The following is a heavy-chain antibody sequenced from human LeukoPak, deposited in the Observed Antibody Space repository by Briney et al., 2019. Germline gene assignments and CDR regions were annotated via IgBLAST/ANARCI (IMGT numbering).Heavy chain of an antibody. Sequence: GGSLRLSCAASGFTFSSYWMSWVRQAPGKGLEWVANIKQDGSEKYYVDSVKGRFTISRDNAKNSLYLQMNSLRAEDTAVYYCAREPSWIAAALNDAFDIWGQGTMVTVSS. V-gene: IGHV3-7*01. CDR3: AREPSWIAAALNDAFDI. CDR1: GFTFSSYW. CDR2: IKQDGSEK. D-gene: IGHD6-13*01. J-gene: IGHJ3*02.